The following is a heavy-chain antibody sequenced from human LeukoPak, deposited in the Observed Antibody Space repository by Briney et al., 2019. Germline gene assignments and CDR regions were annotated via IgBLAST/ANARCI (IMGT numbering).Heavy chain of an antibody. J-gene: IGHJ4*02. CDR3: ARRGYESSGPKYYFDH. D-gene: IGHD3-22*01. CDR1: GFTLSDYP. V-gene: IGHV3-23*01. CDR2: FDRGSLDT. Sequence: PGGSLGLSCAASGFTLSDYPMTWVRQAPGKGLQWVSLFDRGSLDTYYADSVRGRFTVSRDNDKNTLYLQMNSLRAEDTAVYYCARRGYESSGPKYYFDHWGQGILVTVSS.